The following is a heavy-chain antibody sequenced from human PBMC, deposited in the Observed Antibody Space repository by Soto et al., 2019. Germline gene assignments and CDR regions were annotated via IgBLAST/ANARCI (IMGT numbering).Heavy chain of an antibody. J-gene: IGHJ6*02. D-gene: IGHD4-17*01. CDR2: IYPGDSET. Sequence: GESLKISCKGSGYNFTNYWIGWVRQMPGKGLEWMGIIYPGDSETKYSPSFQGQVTISADKSISAAYLQWRSLKASDTAMYYCPRQEGPTVLFYYGMDVWGQGTMVTVSS. CDR3: PRQEGPTVLFYYGMDV. CDR1: GYNFTNYW. V-gene: IGHV5-51*01.